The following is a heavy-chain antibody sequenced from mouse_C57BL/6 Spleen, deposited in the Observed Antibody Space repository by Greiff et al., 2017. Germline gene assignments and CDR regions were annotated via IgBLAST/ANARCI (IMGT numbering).Heavy chain of an antibody. CDR2: ISSGGSYT. D-gene: IGHD2-1*01. V-gene: IGHV5-6*02. J-gene: IGHJ4*01. CDR1: GFTFSSYG. CDR3: ARHGNFECSYAIDY. Sequence: EVKLVESGGDLVKPGGSLKLSCAASGFTFSSYGMYWVRQTPDKRLEWVAPISSGGSYTYYPDSVKGRFTISRDNAKNTLDLQMSSLKSEDTAMYYCARHGNFECSYAIDYWGQGTLVTVSS.